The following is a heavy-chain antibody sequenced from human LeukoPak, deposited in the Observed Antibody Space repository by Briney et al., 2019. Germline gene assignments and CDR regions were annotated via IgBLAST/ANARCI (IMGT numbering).Heavy chain of an antibody. Sequence: ASVKVSCKASGHTFTGYYTHWVRQAPGQGLEWMGWINPNSGGTNYAQKFQGRVTMTRDTSISTAYMELSRLRSDDTAVYYCARSYDSSGYYDYWGQGTLVTVSS. CDR1: GHTFTGYY. CDR2: INPNSGGT. J-gene: IGHJ4*02. CDR3: ARSYDSSGYYDY. V-gene: IGHV1-2*02. D-gene: IGHD3-22*01.